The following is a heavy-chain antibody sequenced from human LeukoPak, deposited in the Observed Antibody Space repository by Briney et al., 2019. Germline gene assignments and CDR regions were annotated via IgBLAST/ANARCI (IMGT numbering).Heavy chain of an antibody. Sequence: PGRSLILFCGASGFTFRTYAMNWVRQAPGKGLEWVAVISDDGSNKYYAESVKGQFTISRDNSKNTLYLQMNSLRAEDTAVYYCARAFSTTAFDYWGQGTLVTVSS. CDR3: ARAFSTTAFDY. J-gene: IGHJ4*02. D-gene: IGHD4-17*01. CDR2: ISDDGSNK. CDR1: GFTFRTYA. V-gene: IGHV3-30*04.